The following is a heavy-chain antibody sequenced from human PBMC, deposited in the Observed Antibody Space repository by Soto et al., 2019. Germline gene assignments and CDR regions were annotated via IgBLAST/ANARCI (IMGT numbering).Heavy chain of an antibody. Sequence: QITLKESGPTLVKPTQTLTLTCTFSGTSLTTSGVAVHWIRQPPGKALEWLALINWDGNDRYSPSLRSRLSIAKDTSNNQVVLTMTNMDPVVTATCYGAHTNGWSTDYWGQGTLVTVSP. V-gene: IGHV2-5*02. CDR2: INWDGND. J-gene: IGHJ4*02. CDR1: GTSLTTSGVA. CDR3: AHTNGWSTDY. D-gene: IGHD6-19*01.